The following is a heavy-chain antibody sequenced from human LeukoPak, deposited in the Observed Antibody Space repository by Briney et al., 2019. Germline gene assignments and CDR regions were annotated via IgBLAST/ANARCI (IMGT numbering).Heavy chain of an antibody. CDR3: ARELWFVNAPGSWFDP. J-gene: IGHJ5*02. CDR1: GDSISSGDYS. D-gene: IGHD3-10*01. Sequence: SEILSLTCAVSGDSISSGDYSWSWIRQPSGKGLEWIGYIFHSGSSYYNPSLKSRVTISVDKSKNQFSLRLTSVTAADTAVYYCARELWFVNAPGSWFDPWGQGTLVTVSS. V-gene: IGHV4-30-2*01. CDR2: IFHSGSS.